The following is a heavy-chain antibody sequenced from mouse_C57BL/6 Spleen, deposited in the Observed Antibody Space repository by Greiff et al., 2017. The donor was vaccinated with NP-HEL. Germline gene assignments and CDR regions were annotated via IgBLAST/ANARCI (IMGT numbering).Heavy chain of an antibody. Sequence: VQLQQSGPELVKPGASVKISCKASGYTFTDYYMNWVKQSHGKSLEWIGDINPNNGGTSYNQKFKGKATLTVDKSSSTAYMELRSLTSEDSAVYYCARRYYDYDVRVWYFDVWGTGTTVTVSS. J-gene: IGHJ1*03. CDR1: GYTFTDYY. CDR3: ARRYYDYDVRVWYFDV. CDR2: INPNNGGT. D-gene: IGHD2-4*01. V-gene: IGHV1-26*01.